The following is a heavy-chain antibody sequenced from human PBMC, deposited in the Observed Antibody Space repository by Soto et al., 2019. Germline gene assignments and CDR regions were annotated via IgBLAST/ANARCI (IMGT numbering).Heavy chain of an antibody. CDR3: AREATIAARLDS. D-gene: IGHD6-6*01. J-gene: IGHJ4*02. CDR2: IYYSGST. V-gene: IGHV4-30-4*01. CDR1: GGSISSGDYY. Sequence: SETLSLTCTVSGGSISSGDYYWSWLRQPPGKGLEWIGYIYYSGSTYYNPSLKSRVTISVDMSKNQFSLKLSSVTAADTAVYYCAREATIAARLDSWGQGTLVTVSS.